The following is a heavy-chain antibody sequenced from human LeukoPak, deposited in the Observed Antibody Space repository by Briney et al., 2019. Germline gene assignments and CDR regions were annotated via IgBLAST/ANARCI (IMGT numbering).Heavy chain of an antibody. CDR3: ARAALEWLSLDY. D-gene: IGHD3-3*01. CDR2: IKQDGSEK. CDR1: GFTFSSYA. J-gene: IGHJ4*02. V-gene: IGHV3-7*01. Sequence: GGSLRLSCAASGFTFSSYAMSWVRQAPGKGLEWVANIKQDGSEKYYVDSVKGRFTISRDNAKNSLYLQMNSLRAEDTAVYYCARAALEWLSLDYWGQGTLVTVSS.